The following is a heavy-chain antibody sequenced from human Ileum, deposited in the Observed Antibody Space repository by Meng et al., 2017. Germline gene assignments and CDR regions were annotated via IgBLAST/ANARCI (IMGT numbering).Heavy chain of an antibody. Sequence: SETLSLTCTVSGGSMADTTYYWAWFRQPPGKGLEWIGSVFYSGTAYYNPSLKSRLTISIDPSRNQFSLTLRSVTAAETALYFCARDPISTLADIPLDYWGQGTVGTVSS. D-gene: IGHD3-3*01. CDR1: GGSMADTTYY. J-gene: IGHJ4*02. CDR2: VFYSGTA. V-gene: IGHV4-39*07. CDR3: ARDPISTLADIPLDY.